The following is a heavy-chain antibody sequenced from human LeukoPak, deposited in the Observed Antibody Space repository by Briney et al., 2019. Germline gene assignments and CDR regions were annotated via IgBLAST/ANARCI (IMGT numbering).Heavy chain of an antibody. Sequence: ASVKVSCKASGYTFTGYYMHWVRQAPGQGLEWMGWINPNSGGTNYAQKFQGRVTMTRDTSISTAYMELSRLRSDDTAVYYCARVGLRISNWFDPWGQGTLVTVSS. CDR2: INPNSGGT. J-gene: IGHJ5*02. CDR1: GYTFTGYY. CDR3: ARVGLRISNWFDP. D-gene: IGHD3/OR15-3a*01. V-gene: IGHV1-2*02.